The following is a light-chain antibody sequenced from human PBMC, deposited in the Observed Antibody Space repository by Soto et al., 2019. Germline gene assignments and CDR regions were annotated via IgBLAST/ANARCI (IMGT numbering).Light chain of an antibody. J-gene: IGKJ5*01. CDR1: RSVSSNY. CDR2: DAS. V-gene: IGKV3-11*01. CDR3: QQRSNWPPEIT. Sequence: DIVLTQSPGTLSLSPLERATVSFRASRSVSSNYLAWYQQKPGQAPRLLIYDASNRATGIPARFSGSGSGTDFTLTISSLEPEDFAVYYCQQRSNWPPEITFGQGTRLEIK.